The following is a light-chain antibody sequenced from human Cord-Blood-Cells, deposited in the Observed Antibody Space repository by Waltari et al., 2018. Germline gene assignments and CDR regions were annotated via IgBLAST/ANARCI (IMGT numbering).Light chain of an antibody. V-gene: IGKV3-15*01. J-gene: IGKJ2*01. CDR1: QSVSSN. CDR3: QQYNNWRYT. Sequence: EIVMTQSPATLSVSPGEQATLSCRASQSVSSNLAWYQQKPGQAPSLLICGASTRATGIPASFSGSGSGTEFTINISSLQSEDFAVYYCQQYNNWRYTFGQGTKLEIK. CDR2: GAS.